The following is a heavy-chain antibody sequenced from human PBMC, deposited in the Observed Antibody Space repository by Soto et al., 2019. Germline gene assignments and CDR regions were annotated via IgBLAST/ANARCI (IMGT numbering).Heavy chain of an antibody. Sequence: SETLSLTCTVSGGSMSSYYWTWIRQPAGKGLEWIGRVYSSGGTHYNPSLKSRVTISLGTSKNQFSLRLLSVTDADTAVYYCARGQRFSDWFDPWGQGTLVTVSS. D-gene: IGHD3-3*01. CDR2: VYSSGGT. V-gene: IGHV4-4*07. CDR3: ARGQRFSDWFDP. CDR1: GGSMSSYY. J-gene: IGHJ5*02.